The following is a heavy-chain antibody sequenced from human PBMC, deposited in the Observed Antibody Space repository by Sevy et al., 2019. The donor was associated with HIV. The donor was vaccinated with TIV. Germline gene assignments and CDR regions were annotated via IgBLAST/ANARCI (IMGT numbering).Heavy chain of an antibody. V-gene: IGHV3-30*02. D-gene: IGHD2-8*01. CDR1: GFTFSTYD. J-gene: IGHJ6*02. CDR3: ARGRKTTQEWLEEIDYYYGVDV. CDR2: IRYDGSNK. Sequence: GGSLRLSCAASGFTFSTYDMHWVRQAPGKGLEWVAYIRYDGSNKYYADSVRGRFTISRDNSKNTPYLQMNSLRAEDTAVYYCARGRKTTQEWLEEIDYYYGVDVWGHGTTVTVSS.